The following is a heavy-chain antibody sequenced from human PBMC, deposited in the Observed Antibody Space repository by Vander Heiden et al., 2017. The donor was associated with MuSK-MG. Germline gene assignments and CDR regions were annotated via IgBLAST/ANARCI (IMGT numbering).Heavy chain of an antibody. Sequence: QVQLQESGPGLVKPSQTLSLTCTVSGGSISSGSYYWNWIRQPAGKGLEWIGRISTSGSTNYNPSLKSRVTMSVDTSQNQFSLKLNSVTAADTAVYYCARDLPDLSNCSGGSCLFDNWGQGTLVTVSS. J-gene: IGHJ4*02. D-gene: IGHD2-15*01. CDR2: ISTSGST. CDR3: ARDLPDLSNCSGGSCLFDN. CDR1: GGSISSGSYY. V-gene: IGHV4-61*02.